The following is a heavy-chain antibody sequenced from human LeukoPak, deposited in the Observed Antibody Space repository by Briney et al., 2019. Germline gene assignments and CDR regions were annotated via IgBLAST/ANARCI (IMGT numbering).Heavy chain of an antibody. CDR3: ARFAGTTNWFDP. CDR2: IYYSGST. V-gene: IGHV4-39*01. D-gene: IGHD1-7*01. CDR1: GGSISSSSYY. Sequence: PSETLSLTCTVSGGSISSSSYYWGWIRQPPGKGLEWLGSIYYSGSTYYNPSLKSRVTISVDTSKNQFSLKLSSVTAADTAVYYCARFAGTTNWFDPWGQGTLVTVSS. J-gene: IGHJ5*02.